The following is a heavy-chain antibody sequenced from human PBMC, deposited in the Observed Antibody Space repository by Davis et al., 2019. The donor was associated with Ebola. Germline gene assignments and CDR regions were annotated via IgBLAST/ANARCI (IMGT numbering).Heavy chain of an antibody. CDR2: IKSKTDGGTI. CDR1: GFTFSNAW. CDR3: TTATVDGSAWLTS. V-gene: IGHV3-15*01. Sequence: GESLKISCAASGFTFSNAWMSWGRQAPGKGLEWVGRIKSKTDGGTIDYAAPVKGRFPISRDDSKTTLYLQMNSLTTEDTAVYYCTTATVDGSAWLTSWGQGTLVTVSS. D-gene: IGHD5-24*01. J-gene: IGHJ5*02.